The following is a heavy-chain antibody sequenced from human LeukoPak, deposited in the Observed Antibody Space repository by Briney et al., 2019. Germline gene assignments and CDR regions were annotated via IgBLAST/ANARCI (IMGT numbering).Heavy chain of an antibody. V-gene: IGHV3-9*03. CDR2: ISWNSGNI. Sequence: GGSLRLSCAASGFTFDDYAMHWVRQAPGKGLEWVSGISWNSGNIGYGDSVKGRFTISRDNAKNSLYLHMNSLRAEDMALYYCANSMGGGPGGAFDIWGQGTMVTVSS. D-gene: IGHD2-15*01. CDR1: GFTFDDYA. CDR3: ANSMGGGPGGAFDI. J-gene: IGHJ3*02.